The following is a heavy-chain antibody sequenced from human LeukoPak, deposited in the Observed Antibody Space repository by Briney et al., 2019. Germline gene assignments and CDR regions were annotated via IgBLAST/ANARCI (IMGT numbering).Heavy chain of an antibody. D-gene: IGHD3-22*01. V-gene: IGHV3-21*01. CDR2: ISSSSSYI. CDR3: AREGGSSGSAYYYYMDV. J-gene: IGHJ6*03. CDR1: GFTFGSYS. Sequence: GGSLRLSCAASGFTFGSYSMNWVRQAPGKGLEWVSSISSSSSYIYYADSVKGRFTISRDNAKNSLYLQMNSLRAEDTAVYYCAREGGSSGSAYYYYMDVWGKGTTVTVSS.